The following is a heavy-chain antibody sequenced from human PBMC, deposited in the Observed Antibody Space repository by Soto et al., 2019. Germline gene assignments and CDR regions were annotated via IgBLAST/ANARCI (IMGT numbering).Heavy chain of an antibody. Sequence: GGSLRVSCAASGFTFSSYEMNWVRQAPGKGLEWVSYISSSGSTIYYADSVKGRFTISRDNAKNSLYLQMNSLRAEDTAVYYCAREPFSIAAAGSFDYWGQGTLVTVSS. CDR3: AREPFSIAAAGSFDY. CDR2: ISSSGSTI. J-gene: IGHJ4*02. CDR1: GFTFSSYE. D-gene: IGHD6-13*01. V-gene: IGHV3-48*03.